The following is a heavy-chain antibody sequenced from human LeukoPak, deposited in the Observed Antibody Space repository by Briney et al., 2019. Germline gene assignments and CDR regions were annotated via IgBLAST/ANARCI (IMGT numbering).Heavy chain of an antibody. Sequence: GSLRLSCAASGFTVSTNYMSWVRQAPGKGLEWVSLIYSGGGTYYADSAKGRFTISRDNSRNTLSLQMNSLRVDDTAVYYCARGFRSVTTWGYFDYWGQGALVTVSS. D-gene: IGHD4-17*01. CDR3: ARGFRSVTTWGYFDY. CDR1: GFTVSTNY. J-gene: IGHJ4*02. V-gene: IGHV3-66*01. CDR2: IYSGGGT.